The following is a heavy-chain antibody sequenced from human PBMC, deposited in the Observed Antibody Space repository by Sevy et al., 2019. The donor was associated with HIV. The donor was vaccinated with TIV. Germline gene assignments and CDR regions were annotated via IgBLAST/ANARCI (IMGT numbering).Heavy chain of an antibody. CDR2: ISYDGSRT. CDR1: GFTFSDYT. Sequence: GGSLRLSCPASGFTFSDYTIHWVRQAPGKGLEWVSVISYDGSRTYYADSVKGRFTISRDNSKNTLFLQMNSLRAEDTAVYYCTRVRGLLGWSDSWGQGTLVTVSS. V-gene: IGHV3-30*04. J-gene: IGHJ5*01. D-gene: IGHD3-10*01. CDR3: TRVRGLLGWSDS.